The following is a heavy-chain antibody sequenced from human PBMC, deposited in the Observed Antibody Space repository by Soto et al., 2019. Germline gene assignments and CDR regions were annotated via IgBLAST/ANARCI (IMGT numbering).Heavy chain of an antibody. Sequence: SETLSLTCSDSGGSISSSSYYWFWIRQPPGKGLDWIGTIYYSGSTYYNPSLKSRVTISVDTSKNQFSLRLSSVTAADSAVYYCARHHCSSIACYYDYWGPGTLVTVS. CDR3: ARHHCSSIACYYDY. D-gene: IGHD2-2*01. CDR2: IYYSGST. CDR1: GGSISSSSYY. V-gene: IGHV4-39*01. J-gene: IGHJ4*02.